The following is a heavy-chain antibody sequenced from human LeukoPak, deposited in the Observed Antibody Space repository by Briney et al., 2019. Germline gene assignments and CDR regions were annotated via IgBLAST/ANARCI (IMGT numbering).Heavy chain of an antibody. V-gene: IGHV3-23*01. CDR2: ISAGGDII. Sequence: PGGSLRLSCAASGFTFSSYAMSWVRQAPGKGLEWVSAISAGGDIIYYADSVKGRFTISRDNSKNTLYLQMNSLTAEDTAVYYCAKRMNPRGRDFDYWGQGILVTVSS. J-gene: IGHJ4*02. CDR1: GFTFSSYA. D-gene: IGHD1-14*01. CDR3: AKRMNPRGRDFDY.